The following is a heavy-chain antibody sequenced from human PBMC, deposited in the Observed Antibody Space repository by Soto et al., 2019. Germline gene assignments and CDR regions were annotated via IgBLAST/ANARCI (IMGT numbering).Heavy chain of an antibody. CDR2: ISSSSSYI. V-gene: IGHV3-21*01. D-gene: IGHD1-20*01. CDR3: ARDLGGITGTTGYYGMDV. CDR1: GFTFSSYS. Sequence: GSLRLSCAASGFTFSSYSMNWVRQAPGKGLEWVSSISSSSSYIYYADSVKGRFTISRDNAKNSLYLQMNSLRAEDTAVYYCARDLGGITGTTGYYGMDVWGQGTTVTVSS. J-gene: IGHJ6*02.